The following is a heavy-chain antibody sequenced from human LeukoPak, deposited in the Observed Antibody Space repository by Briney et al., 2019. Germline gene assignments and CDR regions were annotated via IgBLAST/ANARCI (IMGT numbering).Heavy chain of an antibody. CDR3: AREVSLSGSYTYSEL. J-gene: IGHJ4*02. CDR1: GGTFSSYA. Sequence: SVKVSCKASGGTFSSYAISWVRQAPGQGLEWMGGIIPIFGTANYAQKFQGRVTITTDESTSTAYMELSSLRSEDTAVYYCAREVSLSGSYTYSELWGQGTLVTVSS. D-gene: IGHD1-26*01. CDR2: IIPIFGTA. V-gene: IGHV1-69*05.